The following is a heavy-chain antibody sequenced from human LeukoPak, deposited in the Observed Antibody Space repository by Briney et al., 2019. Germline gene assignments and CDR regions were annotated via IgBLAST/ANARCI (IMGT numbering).Heavy chain of an antibody. Sequence: PSETLSLTCTVSGGSISSVTYYWGWIRQPPGKGLEYIGSISYSGSTYYNPSLKSRLTISVDTSKNQFSLKLSSVTAADTAVYYCARRRIAAAGPLDYWGQGTLVTVSS. V-gene: IGHV4-39*07. CDR1: GGSISSVTYY. D-gene: IGHD6-13*01. J-gene: IGHJ4*02. CDR2: ISYSGST. CDR3: ARRRIAAAGPLDY.